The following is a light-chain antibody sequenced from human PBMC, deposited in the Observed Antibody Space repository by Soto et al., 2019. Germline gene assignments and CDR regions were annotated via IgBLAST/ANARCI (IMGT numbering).Light chain of an antibody. CDR3: QQFGSSSWT. CDR2: GAS. CDR1: QSVSSSY. J-gene: IGKJ1*01. Sequence: ESVLTQSPGTLSLSPGEKATLSCRASQSVSSSYLAWYQQKPGQAPRLLIYGASSRATGIPDRFSGSVSGTVFTLTVIRLEPEDFAVYYCQQFGSSSWTFGQGTKVDIK. V-gene: IGKV3-20*01.